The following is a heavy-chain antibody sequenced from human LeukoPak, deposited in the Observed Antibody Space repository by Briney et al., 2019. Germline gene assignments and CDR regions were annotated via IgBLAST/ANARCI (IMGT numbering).Heavy chain of an antibody. CDR3: AIRDYGDYWYYFDY. Sequence: GASVKVSCKASGYTFTGYYMHWVRQAPGQGLEWMGWINPNSGGTNYAQKFQGRVTMTRDTSISTAYMELSRPRSDDTAVYYCAIRDYGDYWYYFDYWGQGTLVTVSS. CDR1: GYTFTGYY. J-gene: IGHJ4*02. D-gene: IGHD4-17*01. V-gene: IGHV1-2*02. CDR2: INPNSGGT.